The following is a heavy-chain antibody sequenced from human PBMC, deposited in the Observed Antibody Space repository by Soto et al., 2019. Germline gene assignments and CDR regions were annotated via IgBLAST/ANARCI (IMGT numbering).Heavy chain of an antibody. CDR3: ARVKTTLSFDY. CDR2: IYHSRST. V-gene: IGHV4-30-2*01. Sequence: QLQLQESGSGLVKPSQTLSLTCAVSGGSISSGGYSWSWIRQPPGQGLEWIGYIYHSRSTYYNPSRKSRVTISVDRSKNQFSLKLSSVTAADTAVYYCARVKTTLSFDYWGQGTLVTVSS. D-gene: IGHD1-7*01. CDR1: GGSISSGGYS. J-gene: IGHJ4*02.